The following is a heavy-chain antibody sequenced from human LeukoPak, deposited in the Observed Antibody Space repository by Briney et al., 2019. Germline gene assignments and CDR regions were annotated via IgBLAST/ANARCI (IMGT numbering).Heavy chain of an antibody. D-gene: IGHD6-25*01. Sequence: SETLSLTCTVSGGSISDSNYYWGWIRQPPGRGLEWIANIYYSGSTYYSPSLKSRVTVSVDTSKNQFSLKLSSVTAADTAIYYCARQSTIAAAKIDPWGQGSLVTVSS. CDR1: GGSISDSNYY. CDR3: ARQSTIAAAKIDP. J-gene: IGHJ5*02. CDR2: IYYSGST. V-gene: IGHV4-39*01.